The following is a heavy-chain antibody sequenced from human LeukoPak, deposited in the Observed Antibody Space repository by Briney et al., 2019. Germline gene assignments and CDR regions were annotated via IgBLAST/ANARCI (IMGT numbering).Heavy chain of an antibody. CDR3: ARAVADIRNGLDI. D-gene: IGHD2-15*01. V-gene: IGHV3-21*01. Sequence: PGGSLRLSCAASGFTFSSYSMNWVRQAPGKGLEWVSSISSSSSYIYYADSVKGRFTISRDNAKNSLYLQMNSLRAEDTAVYYCARAVADIRNGLDIWGQGTMVTVSS. CDR1: GFTFSSYS. CDR2: ISSSSSYI. J-gene: IGHJ3*02.